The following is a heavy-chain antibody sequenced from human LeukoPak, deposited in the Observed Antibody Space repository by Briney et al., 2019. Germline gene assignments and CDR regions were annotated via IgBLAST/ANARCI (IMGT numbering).Heavy chain of an antibody. CDR3: AREWVSIARNDLDV. CDR2: IDWDDDK. D-gene: IGHD3-3*01. CDR1: GFSLSTHGRC. V-gene: IGHV2-70*11. Sequence: SGPTLVNPTQTLTLTCTFSGFSLSTHGRCVRWIRQPPGKALEWLSRIDWDDDKYYSTSLRTRLIISKDTSKNQVVLTMTNVDPGDTATYYCAREWVSIARNDLDVWGQGTTVTVSS. J-gene: IGHJ6*02.